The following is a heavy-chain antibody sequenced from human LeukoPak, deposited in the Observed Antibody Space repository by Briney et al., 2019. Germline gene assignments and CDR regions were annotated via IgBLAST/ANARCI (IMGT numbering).Heavy chain of an antibody. Sequence: GGSLRLSCAVSGFTFSNEAMGWVRQLRGGGLEWVSTISPGGGTTYYAESMKGRFTISRDNSKSTLYLEMNSLRVEDTAVYYCTKVRSGSSNWALRVFDYWGQGALVTVSS. CDR1: GFTFSNEA. CDR3: TKVRSGSSNWALRVFDY. V-gene: IGHV3-23*01. D-gene: IGHD4-11*01. J-gene: IGHJ4*02. CDR2: ISPGGGTT.